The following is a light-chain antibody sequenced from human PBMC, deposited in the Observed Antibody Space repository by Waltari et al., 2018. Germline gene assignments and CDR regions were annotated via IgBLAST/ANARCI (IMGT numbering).Light chain of an antibody. V-gene: IGKV3-20*01. CDR2: SVT. CDR1: QTVSNRW. J-gene: IGKJ1*01. Sequence: EIVLMQSPGTLSVSPGDRVTLSCRASQTVSNRWLAWYQQKPGQAPRLLIYSVTSRAPGTPSRFSGSGSGTDFTLTISRLEPGDFGVYYFQQYGSLPRTFGQGTKVEI. CDR3: QQYGSLPRT.